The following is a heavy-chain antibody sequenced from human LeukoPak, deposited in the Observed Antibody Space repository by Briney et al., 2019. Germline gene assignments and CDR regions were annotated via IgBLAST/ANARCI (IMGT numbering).Heavy chain of an antibody. CDR2: IKEDGSEK. D-gene: IGHD6-13*01. J-gene: IGHJ5*02. V-gene: IGHV3-7*01. CDR3: ARVRYSSSWTLKRRYNWFDP. CDR1: GFMFSSYW. Sequence: GGSLRLSCAASGFMFSSYWMSWVRQAPGKGLEWVADIKEDGSEKSYVDSVKGRFTISRDNAKNSLYLQMNSLRAEDTAVYYCARVRYSSSWTLKRRYNWFDPSGQGTLVTVSS.